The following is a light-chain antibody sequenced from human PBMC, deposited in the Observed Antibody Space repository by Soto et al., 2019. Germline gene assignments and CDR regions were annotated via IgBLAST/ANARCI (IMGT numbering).Light chain of an antibody. V-gene: IGLV2-14*01. Sequence: QSALTQPASVSGSPGQSITISCTGTSSDVGRYNYVSWYQQHPGKAPKLMIYEVSSRPSGVSNRFSGSKSGNTASLTISGLQAEDEADYYCSSFTSSSTLVFGTGTKLTVL. CDR1: SSDVGRYNY. J-gene: IGLJ1*01. CDR2: EVS. CDR3: SSFTSSSTLV.